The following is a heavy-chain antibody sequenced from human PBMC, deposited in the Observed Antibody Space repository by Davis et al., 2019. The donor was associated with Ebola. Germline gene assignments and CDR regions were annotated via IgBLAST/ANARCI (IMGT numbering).Heavy chain of an antibody. D-gene: IGHD4-23*01. CDR2: INPNSGGT. J-gene: IGHJ4*02. CDR3: ARSHGGKTDY. Sequence: SVNVSCTAXGYTFTGYYMHWVRQAPGHGLEWMGWINPNSGGTNYAQKFQGRVTMTRDTSINTGYMELSSLRSDDTAVYYCARSHGGKTDYWGQGTLVTVSS. V-gene: IGHV1-2*02. CDR1: GYTFTGYY.